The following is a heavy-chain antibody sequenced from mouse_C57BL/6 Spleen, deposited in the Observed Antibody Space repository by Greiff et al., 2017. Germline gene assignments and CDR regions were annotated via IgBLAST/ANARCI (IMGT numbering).Heavy chain of an antibody. J-gene: IGHJ2*01. CDR3: ARRETGYFDY. Sequence: DVMLVESGGGLVKPGGSLKLSCAASGFTFSSYTMSWVRQTPEKRLEWVATISGGGGNTYYPDSVKGRFTISRDNAKNTLYLQMSSLRSEDTALYYCARRETGYFDYWGQGTTLTVSS. D-gene: IGHD4-1*01. CDR1: GFTFSSYT. CDR2: ISGGGGNT. V-gene: IGHV5-9*01.